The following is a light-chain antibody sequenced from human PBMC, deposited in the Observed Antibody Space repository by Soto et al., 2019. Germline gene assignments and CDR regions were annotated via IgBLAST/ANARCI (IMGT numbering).Light chain of an antibody. Sequence: EMVWTQSPSTLYLSPGERATLSCRAMQSVSYYLVWYQQKPGQAPRLLIHDASNGATGIPARFSGSGSGTDFTLTISSLEPEDFAVYYCQQRSKLPLTFGGGTKVEIK. J-gene: IGKJ4*01. CDR3: QQRSKLPLT. CDR1: QSVSYY. CDR2: DAS. V-gene: IGKV3-11*01.